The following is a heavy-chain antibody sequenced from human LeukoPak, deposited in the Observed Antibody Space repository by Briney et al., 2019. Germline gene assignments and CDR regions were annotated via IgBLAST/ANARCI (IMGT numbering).Heavy chain of an antibody. CDR1: GGSISSGGYY. D-gene: IGHD5-18*01. Sequence: PSQTLSLTCTVSGGSISSGGYYWSWIRQHPGKGLEWIGYIYYSGSTYYNPSLKSRVTISVDTSKNQFSLKLSSVTAADTAVYYCAREEDTRSYYYGMDVWGQGTTVTVSS. V-gene: IGHV4-31*03. CDR3: AREEDTRSYYYGMDV. CDR2: IYYSGST. J-gene: IGHJ6*02.